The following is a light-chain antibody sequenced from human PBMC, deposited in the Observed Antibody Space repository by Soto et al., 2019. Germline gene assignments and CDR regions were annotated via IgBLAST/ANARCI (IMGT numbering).Light chain of an antibody. CDR2: DNN. Sequence: QSVLTQPPSVSVAPGQKVTISCSGSHSNIGSNFVSWYQQLPASAPKLLNYDNNKRPSGIPDRFSGSKSGTSATLGITGVQTGDEADYYCGTWDSSLRVVVFGGGTKLTVL. CDR3: GTWDSSLRVVV. V-gene: IGLV1-51*01. J-gene: IGLJ3*02. CDR1: HSNIGSNF.